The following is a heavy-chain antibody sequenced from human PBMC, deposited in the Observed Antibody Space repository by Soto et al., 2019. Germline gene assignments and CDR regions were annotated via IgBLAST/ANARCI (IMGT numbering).Heavy chain of an antibody. V-gene: IGHV3-43*01. Sequence: EVHLVESGGVVLQPGGSLRLSCAASGFPFNDYSMHWVRQAPAKALEWVSLISRDGSSTYYSDSVKGRFTVSRDNSRNPRFLQRTSLKPKTTPPYICVKVTDAYAPYSFASWGKETLSPSPQ. J-gene: IGHJ4*02. D-gene: IGHD3-16*01. CDR2: ISRDGSST. CDR1: GFPFNDYS. CDR3: VKVTDAYAPYSFAS.